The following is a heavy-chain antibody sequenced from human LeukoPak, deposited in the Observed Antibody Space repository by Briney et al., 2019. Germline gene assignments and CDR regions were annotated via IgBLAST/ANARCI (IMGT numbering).Heavy chain of an antibody. CDR3: TSWGDTTAEYFQR. CDR2: INPDGRDT. J-gene: IGHJ1*01. D-gene: IGHD2-21*02. CDR1: GFTFSNYW. Sequence: GGSLRLSCAASGFTFSNYWIHWVRQAPGKGLEWVAHINPDGRDTYYVDSVKGRFTISRDNAQNSMYLQMNSLRVEDPAVYYCTSWGDTTAEYFQRWGQGTLVTVSS. V-gene: IGHV3-7*01.